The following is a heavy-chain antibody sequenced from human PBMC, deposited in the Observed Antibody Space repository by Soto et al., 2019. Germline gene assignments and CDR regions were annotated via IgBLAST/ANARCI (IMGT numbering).Heavy chain of an antibody. V-gene: IGHV1-18*01. Sequence: ASVKVSCKASGYTFTSYGISWVRQAPGQGLEWMGWISAYNGNTNYAQKFQGRVTMTTDTSTSTAYMELRSLRSDDTAVYYCARDCPSGGSCYSDWFDPWGQGTLVTVSS. J-gene: IGHJ5*02. D-gene: IGHD2-15*01. CDR1: GYTFTSYG. CDR3: ARDCPSGGSCYSDWFDP. CDR2: ISAYNGNT.